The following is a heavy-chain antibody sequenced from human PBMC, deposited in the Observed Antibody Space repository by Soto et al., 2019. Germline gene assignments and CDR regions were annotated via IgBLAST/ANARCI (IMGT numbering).Heavy chain of an antibody. V-gene: IGHV3-30*03. CDR3: ATCPGWVDRAYFDY. Sequence: GGSLRLSCAASGFTFSSYGMHWVRQAPGKGLEWVAVISYDGSNKYYADSVKGRFTISRDNSKNTLYLQMNSLRAEDTAVYYCATCPGWVDRAYFDYWGQGTLVTVSS. D-gene: IGHD1-26*01. J-gene: IGHJ4*02. CDR2: ISYDGSNK. CDR1: GFTFSSYG.